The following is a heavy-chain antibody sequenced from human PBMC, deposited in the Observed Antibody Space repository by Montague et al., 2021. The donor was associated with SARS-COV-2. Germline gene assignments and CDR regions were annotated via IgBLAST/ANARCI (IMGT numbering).Heavy chain of an antibody. J-gene: IGHJ6*03. CDR2: INHGGNT. Sequence: SETLSLTCAVSGGSFSGYYCSWGRRPPGEGLEWIWDINHGGNTNXNPXLKSRVTISVDTSMNQFSLTLTSVTAADAAVDYCARGISGSYSGGWVPVALFDWYHYMDVWGQGTLVTVSS. D-gene: IGHD6-25*01. CDR1: GGSFSGYY. CDR3: ARGISGSYSGGWVPVALFDWYHYMDV. V-gene: IGHV4-34*01.